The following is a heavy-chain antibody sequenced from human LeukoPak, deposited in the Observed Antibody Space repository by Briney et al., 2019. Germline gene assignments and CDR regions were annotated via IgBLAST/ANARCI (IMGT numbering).Heavy chain of an antibody. CDR1: GFTVSSNY. CDR3: ARYYCSTTSCYGRYFDY. V-gene: IGHV3-11*04. CDR2: ISSSGITI. Sequence: PGGSLRLSCAASGFTVSSNYMSWVRQAPGKGLEWVSYISSSGITIYYADSVKGRFTISRDNAKTSLYLQMNSLRAEDTAVYYCARYYCSTTSCYGRYFDYWGQGTLVTVSS. D-gene: IGHD2-2*01. J-gene: IGHJ4*02.